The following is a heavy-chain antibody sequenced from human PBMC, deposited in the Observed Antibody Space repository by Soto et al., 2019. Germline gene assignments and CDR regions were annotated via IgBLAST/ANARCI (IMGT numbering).Heavy chain of an antibody. D-gene: IGHD3-22*01. CDR3: AKDGGPYYYDSSGYLDYFDY. V-gene: IGHV3-23*01. J-gene: IGHJ4*02. CDR2: ISGSGGST. Sequence: PGGSLRLSCAASGFNFSSYAMSWVRQAPGKGLEWVSAISGSGGSTYYADSVKGRFTISRDNSKNTLYLQMNSLRAEDTAVYYCAKDGGPYYYDSSGYLDYFDYWGQGTLVTVSS. CDR1: GFNFSSYA.